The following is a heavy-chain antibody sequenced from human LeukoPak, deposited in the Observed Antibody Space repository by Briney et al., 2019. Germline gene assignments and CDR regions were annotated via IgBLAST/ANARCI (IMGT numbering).Heavy chain of an antibody. CDR2: IRYDGSNK. D-gene: IGHD3-16*01. J-gene: IGHJ4*02. V-gene: IGHV3-30*02. CDR1: GFTFSSYG. Sequence: PGGSLRLSCAASGFTFSSYGMHWVRQAPGKGLEWVAFIRYDGSNKYYADSVKGRFTISRDNAKNTLFLHMSSLRAEDTAIYYCARDLRGIGDETAFWGQGTLVTVSS. CDR3: ARDLRGIGDETAF.